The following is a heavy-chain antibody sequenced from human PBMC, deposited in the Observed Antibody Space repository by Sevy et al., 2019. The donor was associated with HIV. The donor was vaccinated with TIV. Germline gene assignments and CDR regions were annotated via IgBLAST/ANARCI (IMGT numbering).Heavy chain of an antibody. J-gene: IGHJ4*02. Sequence: SETLSLTCTVSGYSISSAYYWGWIRQPPGKGLERIGSIYHSGTTHYTPSLRSRVTISVDTSKSQFSLRLTSVTAAETAVYPSARGHIYNWNFGDYFDYWGQGTLVTVSS. CDR1: GYSISSAYY. CDR2: IYHSGTT. D-gene: IGHD1-20*01. V-gene: IGHV4-38-2*02. CDR3: ARGHIYNWNFGDYFDY.